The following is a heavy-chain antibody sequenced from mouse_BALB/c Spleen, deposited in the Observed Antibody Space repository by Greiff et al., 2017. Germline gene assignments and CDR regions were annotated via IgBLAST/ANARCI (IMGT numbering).Heavy chain of an antibody. V-gene: IGHV3-6*02. D-gene: IGHD2-4*01. Sequence: EVKLVESGPGLVKPSQSLSLTCSVTGYSITSGYYWNWIRQFPGNKLEWMGYISYDGSNNYNPSLKNRISITRDTSKNQFFLKLNSVTTEDTATYYCARDTMITAWFAYWGQGTLVTVSA. CDR1: GYSITSGYY. CDR2: ISYDGSN. CDR3: ARDTMITAWFAY. J-gene: IGHJ3*01.